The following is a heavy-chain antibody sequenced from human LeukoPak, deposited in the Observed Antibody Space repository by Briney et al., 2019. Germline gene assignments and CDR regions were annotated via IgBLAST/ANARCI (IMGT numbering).Heavy chain of an antibody. J-gene: IGHJ4*02. D-gene: IGHD2-2*01. CDR2: IYYSGST. Sequence: SETLSLTCTVPGGSISSGDYYWSWIRQPPGKGLEWIGYIYYSGSTYYNPSLKSRVTISVDTSQNQFSLKLSSVTAADTAVYYCARGKYQLPEGYWGQGTLVTVSS. CDR1: GGSISSGDYY. V-gene: IGHV4-30-4*01. CDR3: ARGKYQLPEGY.